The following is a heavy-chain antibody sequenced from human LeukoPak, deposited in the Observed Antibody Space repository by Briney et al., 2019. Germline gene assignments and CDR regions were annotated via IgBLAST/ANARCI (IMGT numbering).Heavy chain of an antibody. J-gene: IGHJ4*02. Sequence: SETLSLTCAVYGGSFSGYYWSWIRQPPGKGLEWIGEINHSGSTNYNPSLKSRVTISVDKSKNQFSLKLSSVTAADTAVYYCARDSSSWSKNLDYWGQGTLVTVSS. D-gene: IGHD6-13*01. CDR1: GGSFSGYY. CDR3: ARDSSSWSKNLDY. V-gene: IGHV4-34*01. CDR2: INHSGST.